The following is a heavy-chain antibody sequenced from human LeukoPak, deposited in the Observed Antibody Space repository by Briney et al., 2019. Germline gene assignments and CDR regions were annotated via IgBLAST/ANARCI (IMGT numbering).Heavy chain of an antibody. J-gene: IGHJ4*02. V-gene: IGHV4-39*01. CDR2: IYYSGST. Sequence: SETLSLTCTVSGGSISSSTYYWGWIRQPPGKGLEWIGSIYYSGSTYYNPSLNSRVTISVGTSKNQFSLRLSSVTAADTAVYYCARLRGYSYGDLGYWGQGTLVTVSS. CDR3: ARLRGYSYGDLGY. D-gene: IGHD5-18*01. CDR1: GGSISSSTYY.